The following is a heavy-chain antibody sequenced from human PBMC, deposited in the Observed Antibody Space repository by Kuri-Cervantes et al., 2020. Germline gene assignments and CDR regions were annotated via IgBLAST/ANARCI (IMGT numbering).Heavy chain of an antibody. CDR3: ARQLPYAGEVVAATYNWFDP. CDR2: ISYDGSNK. J-gene: IGHJ5*02. V-gene: IGHV3-30-3*01. Sequence: GGSLRLSCAASGFTFSSYAMHWVRQAPGKGLEWVAVISYDGSNKYYADSVKGRFTISRDNSKNTLYLQMNSLRSEDTAVYYCARQLPYAGEVVAATYNWFDPWGQGTLVTVSS. D-gene: IGHD2-15*01. CDR1: GFTFSSYA.